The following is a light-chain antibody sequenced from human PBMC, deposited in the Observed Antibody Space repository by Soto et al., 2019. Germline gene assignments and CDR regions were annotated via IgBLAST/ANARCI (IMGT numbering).Light chain of an antibody. Sequence: EIVMTQSPATLSLSPGERAALSCRASQSIHSKLAWYQQKPGQPPRLLIYGASTRATGVPARFTGSESCSEFTLTISGLQSDDFAVYYCQQGHNWPLTFGQGTRLEI. CDR3: QQGHNWPLT. V-gene: IGKV3-15*01. J-gene: IGKJ2*01. CDR2: GAS. CDR1: QSIHSK.